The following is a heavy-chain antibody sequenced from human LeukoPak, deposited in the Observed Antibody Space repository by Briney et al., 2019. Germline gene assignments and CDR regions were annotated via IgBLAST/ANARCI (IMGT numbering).Heavy chain of an antibody. J-gene: IGHJ4*02. CDR2: IDTNSGNP. CDR1: GYTFNYYA. Sequence: ASVKVSCKASGYTFNYYALNWVRQAPGQGLEWMGWIDTNSGNPTYAQGFTGRFVFSLDTSVSTAYLQISSLKAEDTAVYYCARAEPRGSVWYPYWGQGTLVTVPS. V-gene: IGHV7-4-1*02. D-gene: IGHD6-13*01. CDR3: ARAEPRGSVWYPY.